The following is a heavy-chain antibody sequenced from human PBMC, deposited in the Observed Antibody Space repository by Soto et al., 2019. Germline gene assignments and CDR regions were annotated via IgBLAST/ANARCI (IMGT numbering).Heavy chain of an antibody. J-gene: IGHJ4*02. Sequence: ASVKVSCKASGYTFTSYGISWVRQAPGQGLEWMGWISAYNGNTNYAQKPQGRVTMTTDTSTSTAYMELRSLRSDDTAVYYCASTYYYGSECYYNVVNYFDYCGQGTLVPVSS. CDR1: GYTFTSYG. CDR2: ISAYNGNT. D-gene: IGHD3-10*01. CDR3: ASTYYYGSECYYNVVNYFDY. V-gene: IGHV1-18*01.